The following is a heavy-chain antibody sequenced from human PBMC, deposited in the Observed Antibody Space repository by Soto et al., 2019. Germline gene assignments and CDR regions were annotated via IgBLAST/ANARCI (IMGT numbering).Heavy chain of an antibody. Sequence: RASVKVSCKASGYPFTSYGISWVRQAPGQGLDWMGWISTYNSNTNYAQKFQGRVTMTTDTSTSTAYMELRSLRSDDTAVYYCARDQAAAGTVDYWGQGTLVTV. CDR1: GYPFTSYG. J-gene: IGHJ4*02. CDR3: ARDQAAAGTVDY. D-gene: IGHD6-13*01. CDR2: ISTYNSNT. V-gene: IGHV1-18*04.